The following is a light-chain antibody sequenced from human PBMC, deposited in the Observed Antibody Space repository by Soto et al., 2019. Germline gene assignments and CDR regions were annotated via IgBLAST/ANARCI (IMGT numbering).Light chain of an antibody. CDR1: SDDVGAYNS. V-gene: IGLV2-14*03. CDR3: TSFTSSSTWV. Sequence: QSVLAQPASVSGSPGQSITISCTGTSDDVGAYNSVSWYQQHPGKAPKLKIYEVSNRPSGVSNRFSGSKSGYTASLTISELQAEDEADYYCTSFTSSSTWVFGGGTK. J-gene: IGLJ3*02. CDR2: EVS.